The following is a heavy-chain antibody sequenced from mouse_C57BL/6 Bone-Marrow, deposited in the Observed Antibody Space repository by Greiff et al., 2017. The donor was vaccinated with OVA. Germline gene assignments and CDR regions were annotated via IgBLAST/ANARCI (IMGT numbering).Heavy chain of an antibody. CDR3: TREGDYGNYPFAY. J-gene: IGHJ3*01. CDR1: GFTFSSYA. V-gene: IGHV5-9-1*02. CDR2: LSSGGDYI. D-gene: IGHD2-1*01. Sequence: EVQVVESGEGLVKPGGSLKLSCAASGFTFSSYAMSWVRQTPEKRLEWVAYLSSGGDYIYYADTVKGRFTISSDNARNTLYLQMSSLKSEDTAMYYCTREGDYGNYPFAYWGQGTLVTVSA.